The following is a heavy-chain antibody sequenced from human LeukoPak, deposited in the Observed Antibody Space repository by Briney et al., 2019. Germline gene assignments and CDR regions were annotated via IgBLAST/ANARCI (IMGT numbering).Heavy chain of an antibody. D-gene: IGHD4-17*01. CDR2: IYSGGST. Sequence: GGSLRLSCAASGITVGSNYMSWVRQTPGKGLDWVSIIYSGGSTYYADSVKGRFTISRDNSKNTLYLQMSSLRAEDTAVYYCARVGYSDESIDYWGQGTLVTVSS. CDR3: ARVGYSDESIDY. J-gene: IGHJ4*02. V-gene: IGHV3-66*01. CDR1: GITVGSNY.